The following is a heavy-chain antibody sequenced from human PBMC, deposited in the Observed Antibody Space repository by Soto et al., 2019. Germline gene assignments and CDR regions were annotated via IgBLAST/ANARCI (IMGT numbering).Heavy chain of an antibody. CDR2: IYSGGST. CDR1: GFTVSSNY. D-gene: IGHD2-15*01. J-gene: IGHJ3*01. V-gene: IGHV3-53*01. Sequence: GGSLRLSCAASGFTVSSNYMSWVRQAPGKGLEWVSVIYSGGSTYYADSVKGRFTISRDNSESTLSLQMNSLRDEDTAVYYCAKDPNTDLLGGFEFGGQGTMVTVSS. CDR3: AKDPNTDLLGGFEF.